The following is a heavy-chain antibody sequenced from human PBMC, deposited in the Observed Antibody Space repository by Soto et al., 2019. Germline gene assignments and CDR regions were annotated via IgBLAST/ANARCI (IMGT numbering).Heavy chain of an antibody. CDR3: ASSAPYDFWSGYYSRDFQQ. D-gene: IGHD3-3*01. Sequence: PSETLSLTCAVYGGSFSGYYWSWIRQPPGKGLEWIGEINHSGSTNYNPSLKSRVTISVDTSKNQFSLKLSSVTAADTAVYYCASSAPYDFWSGYYSRDFQQWGQGTLVTVSS. V-gene: IGHV4-34*01. CDR2: INHSGST. J-gene: IGHJ1*01. CDR1: GGSFSGYY.